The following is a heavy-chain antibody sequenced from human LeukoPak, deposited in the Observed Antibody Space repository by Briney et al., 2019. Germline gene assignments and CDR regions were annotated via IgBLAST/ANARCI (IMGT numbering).Heavy chain of an antibody. CDR1: GFTFSSYE. CDR2: ISSSGSTI. V-gene: IGHV3-48*03. Sequence: GGSLRLSCAASGFTFSSYEMNWVRQAPGKGLEWVSYISSSGSTIYYADSVKGRFTISRDNSKNTLYLQMNSLSAEDTAVYYCARYGSGSYRWFDPWGQGTLVTVSS. J-gene: IGHJ5*02. CDR3: ARYGSGSYRWFDP. D-gene: IGHD3-10*01.